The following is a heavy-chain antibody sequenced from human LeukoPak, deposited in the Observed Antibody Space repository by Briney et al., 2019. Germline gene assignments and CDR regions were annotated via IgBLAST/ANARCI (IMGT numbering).Heavy chain of an antibody. CDR2: ISGSGGST. V-gene: IGHV3-23*01. D-gene: IGHD2-2*01. CDR3: ARSPTSWYFDY. Sequence: GGSLRLSCAASGFTFSSYAMNWVRQAPGKGLEWVSAISGSGGSTYYADSVKGRFTISRDNSKNTLYLQMNSLRPEDTSVYYCARSPTSWYFDYWGQGTLVTVSS. J-gene: IGHJ4*02. CDR1: GFTFSSYA.